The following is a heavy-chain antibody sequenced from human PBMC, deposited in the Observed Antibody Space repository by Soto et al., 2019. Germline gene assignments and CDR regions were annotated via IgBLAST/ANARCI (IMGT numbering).Heavy chain of an antibody. CDR2: TYYRSKWYN. V-gene: IGHV6-1*01. J-gene: IGHJ3*02. CDR1: GDGVSSNSVT. CDR3: ASLHSGGSDYLDM. D-gene: IGHD2-15*01. Sequence: SQTLSVTCVISGDGVSSNSVTWSWIRQSPSRGLEWLGRTYYRSKWYNNYAVSVKSRITINPDTSKNQFSLQLNSVSPEDTAVYYGASLHSGGSDYLDMWGRGTMVTV.